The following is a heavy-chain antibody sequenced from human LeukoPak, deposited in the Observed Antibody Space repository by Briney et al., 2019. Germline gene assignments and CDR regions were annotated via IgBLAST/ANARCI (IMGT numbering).Heavy chain of an antibody. Sequence: ASVKVSCKASGGTFSSYAISWVRQAPGQGLEWMGGIIPIFGTANYAQKFQGRVTITADESTSTAYMELSSLRSEDTAVYYCASGGDWNYASWQAFDIWGQGTMVTVSS. CDR2: IIPIFGTA. CDR1: GGTFSSYA. J-gene: IGHJ3*02. CDR3: ASGGDWNYASWQAFDI. V-gene: IGHV1-69*13. D-gene: IGHD1-7*01.